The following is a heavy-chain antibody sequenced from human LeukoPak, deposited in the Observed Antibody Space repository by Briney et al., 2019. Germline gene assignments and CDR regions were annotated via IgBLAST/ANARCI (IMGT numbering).Heavy chain of an antibody. CDR2: FGPEDGET. J-gene: IGHJ6*02. D-gene: IGHD2-15*01. V-gene: IGHV1-24*01. CDR3: ATDPSALYCSGGSCYSVRPYYYYGMDV. Sequence: ASVKVSCKVSGYTLTELSMHWVRQAPGKGLEWMGGFGPEDGETIYAQKFQGRVTMTEDTSTDTAYMELSSLRSEDTAVYYCATDPSALYCSGGSCYSVRPYYYYGMDVWGQGTTVTVSS. CDR1: GYTLTELS.